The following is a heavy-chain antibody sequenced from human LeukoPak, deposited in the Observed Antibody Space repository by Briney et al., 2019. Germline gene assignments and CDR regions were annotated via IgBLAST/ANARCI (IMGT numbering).Heavy chain of an antibody. J-gene: IGHJ6*02. CDR3: ARGGWDYYGMDV. CDR2: ISVNGGST. Sequence: PGGSLRLSCAASGLTFSSYAMSWVRQAPGKGLEWVSVISVNGGSTYHADSVKGRFTISRENAENSLYLQMNSLRAGDTAVYYCARGGWDYYGMDVWGQGTTVTVSS. CDR1: GLTFSSYA. V-gene: IGHV3-23*01. D-gene: IGHD1-26*01.